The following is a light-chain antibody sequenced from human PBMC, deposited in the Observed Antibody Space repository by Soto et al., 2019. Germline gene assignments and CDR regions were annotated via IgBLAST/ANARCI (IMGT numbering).Light chain of an antibody. J-gene: IGKJ1*01. Sequence: VIWMTQSPSLVSASTGDRVTISCRMSQGIGSYLAWYQQKPGKAPELLIFAASTLRRGAPSRFSGSGSGTDFTLTISSLQSEDFATYYCQQYQSFPRTFGQGTKVEIK. V-gene: IGKV1D-8*03. CDR1: QGIGSY. CDR3: QQYQSFPRT. CDR2: AAS.